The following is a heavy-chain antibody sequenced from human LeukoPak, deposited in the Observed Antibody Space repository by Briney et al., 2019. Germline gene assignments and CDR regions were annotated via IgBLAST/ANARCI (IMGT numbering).Heavy chain of an antibody. CDR2: LHYGGST. J-gene: IGHJ4*02. Sequence: GSLRLSCAASGFTFSSYWMHWIRQPPGKGLEWIGSLHYGGSTYYNPSLKSRVTISVDTSKKQISLKQNSVTAADTAVYYCARLTFHYDGSGYYFDYWGQGTLVTVSS. CDR1: GFTFSSYW. CDR3: ARLTFHYDGSGYYFDY. D-gene: IGHD3-22*01. V-gene: IGHV4-39*01.